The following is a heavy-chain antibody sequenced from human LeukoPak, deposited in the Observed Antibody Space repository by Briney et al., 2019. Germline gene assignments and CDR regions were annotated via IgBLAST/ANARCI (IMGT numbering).Heavy chain of an antibody. V-gene: IGHV4-39*01. CDR3: ARHVRASGDYVGNTDY. Sequence: PSETLSLTCTVSGASITSSTYYWGWLRQPPGKGLEWIGSIHYSEGAHYNPALKSLTTITVHTSKSQFSLELSSVTSADAAVYYCARHVRASGDYVGNTDYWGQGTLVTVSS. CDR1: GASITSSTYY. D-gene: IGHD4-17*01. J-gene: IGHJ4*02. CDR2: IHYSEGA.